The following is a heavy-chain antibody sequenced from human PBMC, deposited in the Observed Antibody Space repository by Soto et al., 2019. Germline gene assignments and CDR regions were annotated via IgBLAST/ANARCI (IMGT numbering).Heavy chain of an antibody. D-gene: IGHD3-9*01. CDR2: ISYDGSNK. Sequence: QVQLVESGGGVVQPGRSLRLSCAASGFTFSSYAMHWVRQAPGKGLEWVAVISYDGSNKYYADSVKGRFTISRDNSKNTLYLQMNSLRAEDTAVYYCAIGGILTGYYPFYYYGMDVWGQGTTVTVSS. CDR3: AIGGILTGYYPFYYYGMDV. V-gene: IGHV3-30-3*01. J-gene: IGHJ6*02. CDR1: GFTFSSYA.